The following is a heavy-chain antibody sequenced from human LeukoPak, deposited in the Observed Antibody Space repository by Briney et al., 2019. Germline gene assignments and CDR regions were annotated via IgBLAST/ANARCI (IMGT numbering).Heavy chain of an antibody. CDR2: IYPGDSDT. CDR1: GYSFTNYW. V-gene: IGHV5-51*01. D-gene: IGHD5-24*01. J-gene: IGHJ4*02. CDR3: ARSPHRDGCPAEVDY. Sequence: GESLKISCKGSGYSFTNYWVGWVRQMPGKGLEWMGIIYPGDSDTRYSPSFQGQVTISADKSMSTAYLQWSSLKASDTAMYYCARSPHRDGCPAEVDYWGQGTLVTVSS.